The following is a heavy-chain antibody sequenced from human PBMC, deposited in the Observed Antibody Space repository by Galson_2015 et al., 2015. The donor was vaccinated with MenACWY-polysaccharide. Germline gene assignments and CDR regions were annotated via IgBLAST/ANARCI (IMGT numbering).Heavy chain of an antibody. V-gene: IGHV3-7*04. CDR2: IKQDGSEN. CDR3: ARGHNTLGP. Sequence: SLRLSCAAPGFTFSAYWMSWVRQAPGKGLEWVANIKQDGSENYYVDSVKGRITISRDNAKNSLYLQMNSLRAEDTAVYYCARGHNTLGPWGQGTLVTVSS. CDR1: GFTFSAYW. J-gene: IGHJ5*02. D-gene: IGHD2-2*02.